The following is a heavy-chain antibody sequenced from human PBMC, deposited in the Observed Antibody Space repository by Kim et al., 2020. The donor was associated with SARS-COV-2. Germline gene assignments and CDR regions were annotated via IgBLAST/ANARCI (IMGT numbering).Heavy chain of an antibody. CDR2: INHSGST. V-gene: IGHV4-34*01. D-gene: IGHD3-10*01. Sequence: SETLSHTCAVYGGSFSGYYWSWIRQPPGKGLEWIGEINHSGSTNYNPSLKSRVTISVDTSKNQFSLKLSSVTAADTAVYYCARQSYYYGSGSPAITFDYWGQGTLVTVSS. CDR1: GGSFSGYY. CDR3: ARQSYYYGSGSPAITFDY. J-gene: IGHJ4*02.